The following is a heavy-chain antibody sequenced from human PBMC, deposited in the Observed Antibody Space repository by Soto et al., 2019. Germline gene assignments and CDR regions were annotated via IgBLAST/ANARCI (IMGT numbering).Heavy chain of an antibody. J-gene: IGHJ3*02. CDR1: GYPVTAYY. CDR2: INPATGAA. D-gene: IGHD3-3*01. CDR3: ARGGGVGVAGSAAFDM. Sequence: QLHLVQSGAVVKKPGASVTVSCSASGYPVTAYYMHWVRQAPGRGPEWMGGINPATGAAKYTQTFQGSVTIARETSTSTVFMELGGLTSGDTAVFYCARGGGVGVAGSAAFDMWGQGTLVSVSS. V-gene: IGHV1-2*02.